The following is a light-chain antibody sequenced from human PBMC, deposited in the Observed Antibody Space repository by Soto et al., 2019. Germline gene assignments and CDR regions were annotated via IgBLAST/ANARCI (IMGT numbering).Light chain of an antibody. CDR2: DVS. J-gene: IGLJ3*02. CDR1: SSDVGGYNY. V-gene: IGLV2-14*01. Sequence: QSALTQPASVSGSPGQSITISCTGTSSDVGGYNYVSWYQQHPGKAPKLMIYDVSNRPSGVSNRFSGSKSGNTASLTISGLQAEDEADYYCSSYTSSSTRVFVGGTQPTVL. CDR3: SSYTSSSTRV.